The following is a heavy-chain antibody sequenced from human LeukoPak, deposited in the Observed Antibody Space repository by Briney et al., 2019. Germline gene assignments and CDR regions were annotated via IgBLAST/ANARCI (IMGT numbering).Heavy chain of an antibody. Sequence: RGSLRLSCAASGFTFSNFVMGWVRQAQGKGLEWVSAISENGGGADYADSVRGRFTISRDNSQNTLYQQMNSLRAEDTAVYYCAKRTGVTELHFDHWGQGTLVTVSS. D-gene: IGHD1-7*01. CDR2: ISENGGGA. CDR3: AKRTGVTELHFDH. CDR1: GFTFSNFV. J-gene: IGHJ4*02. V-gene: IGHV3-23*01.